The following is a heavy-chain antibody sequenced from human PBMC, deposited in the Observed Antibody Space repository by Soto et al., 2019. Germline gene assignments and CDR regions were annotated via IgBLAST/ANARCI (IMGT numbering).Heavy chain of an antibody. J-gene: IGHJ5*02. CDR2: IIPSFGTP. CDR1: GGSFSSYA. CDR3: ARGSSSTVGPTGWFDP. V-gene: IGHV1-69*01. Sequence: QVQLVQSGDEVKKPGSSVKVSCKASGGSFSSYAFSWVRQAPGQGLEWMGGIIPSFGTPNYAQRFHGRVTISADESTTTVYLDLRRRRSEDTAVYYCARGSSSTVGPTGWFDPWGQGTLFTVSS. D-gene: IGHD1-26*01.